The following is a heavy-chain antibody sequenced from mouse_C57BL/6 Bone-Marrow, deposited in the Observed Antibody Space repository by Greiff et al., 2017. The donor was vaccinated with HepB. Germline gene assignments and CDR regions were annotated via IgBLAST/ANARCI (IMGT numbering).Heavy chain of an antibody. Sequence: QVQLQQSGAELVKPGASVKISCKASGYAFSSYWINWVKQRPGKGLEWIGQIYPGDGDTNYNGKLKGKATLTADKSYSTAYMQLSSLTSEDSSVYFCARSAYYGSGYWYFDVWGTGTTVTFAS. V-gene: IGHV1-80*01. CDR2: IYPGDGDT. J-gene: IGHJ1*03. CDR3: ARSAYYGSGYWYFDV. D-gene: IGHD1-1*01. CDR1: GYAFSSYW.